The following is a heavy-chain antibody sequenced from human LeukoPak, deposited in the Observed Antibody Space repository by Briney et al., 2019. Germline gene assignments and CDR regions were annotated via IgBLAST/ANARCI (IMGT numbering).Heavy chain of an antibody. CDR2: IDGDGSTT. CDR1: GFTFSSYA. J-gene: IGHJ4*02. D-gene: IGHD6-25*01. CDR3: ARSSGYVDY. V-gene: IGHV3-74*01. Sequence: PGGSLRLSCAASGFTFSSYAMSWVRHAPGKGLVWVSRIDGDGSTTSYADSVKGRFTISRDNAKNTLYLQMNSLRAEDTAVYHCARSSGYVDYWGQGTLVTVSS.